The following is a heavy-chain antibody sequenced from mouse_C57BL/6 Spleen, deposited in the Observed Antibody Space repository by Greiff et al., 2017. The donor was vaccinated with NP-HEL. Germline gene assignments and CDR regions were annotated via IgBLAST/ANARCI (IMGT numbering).Heavy chain of an antibody. Sequence: QVQLQQSGAELVRPGTSVKVSCKASGYAFTNYLIEWVKQRPGQGLEWIGVINPGSGGTNYNEKFKGKATLTADKSSSTAYMQLSSLTSEVSAVYFCARRLDYYGSTLDYWGQGTTLTVSS. CDR2: INPGSGGT. CDR1: GYAFTNYL. V-gene: IGHV1-54*01. D-gene: IGHD1-1*01. CDR3: ARRLDYYGSTLDY. J-gene: IGHJ2*01.